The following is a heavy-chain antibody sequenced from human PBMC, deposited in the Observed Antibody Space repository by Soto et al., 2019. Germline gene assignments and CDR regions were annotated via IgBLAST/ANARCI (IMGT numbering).Heavy chain of an antibody. CDR1: GGSISSGDYY. D-gene: IGHD5-12*01. CDR3: ARGGAYYYYGMDV. CDR2: IYYSGST. V-gene: IGHV4-30-4*01. Sequence: PSETLSLTCTVSGGSISSGDYYWSWIRQPPGKGLEWIGYIYYSGSTYYNPSLKSRFTISVDTSKNQFSLKLSSVTAADTAVYYCARGGAYYYYGMDVWGQGTTVTVSS. J-gene: IGHJ6*02.